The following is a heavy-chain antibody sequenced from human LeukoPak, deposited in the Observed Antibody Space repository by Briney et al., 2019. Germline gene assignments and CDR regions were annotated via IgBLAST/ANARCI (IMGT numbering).Heavy chain of an antibody. D-gene: IGHD3-22*01. J-gene: IGHJ4*02. CDR2: IKQDGSEK. V-gene: IGHV3-7*03. Sequence: PGGSLRLSCAASGFTFSTYWMSWVRQAPGKGLEWVANIKQDGSEKYYVDSVKGRFTISRDSAKNSLYLQLNSLRAEDTAVYYCARDRLPYYDNSGETSPDYWGQGTLVTVSS. CDR3: ARDRLPYYDNSGETSPDY. CDR1: GFTFSTYW.